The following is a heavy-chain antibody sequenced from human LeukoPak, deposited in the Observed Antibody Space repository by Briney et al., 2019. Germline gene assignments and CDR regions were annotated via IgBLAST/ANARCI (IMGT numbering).Heavy chain of an antibody. CDR3: GIGSSPAWFDP. V-gene: IGHV4-39*01. CDR1: GGSISSSSYY. Sequence: SETLSLTCTVSGGSISSSSYYWGWIRQPPGKGLEWIGSIYYSGSSYYNPSLKSRVTISVDTSKNQFSLKLSSVTAADTAVYYCGIGSSPAWFDPWGQGTLVTVSS. J-gene: IGHJ5*02. CDR2: IYYSGSS. D-gene: IGHD6-6*01.